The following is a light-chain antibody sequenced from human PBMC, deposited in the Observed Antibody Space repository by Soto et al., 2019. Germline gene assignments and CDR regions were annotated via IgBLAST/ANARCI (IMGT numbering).Light chain of an antibody. V-gene: IGLV2-14*03. Sequence: QSALTQPASVSGSPGQSITISCTGTSSDIGAYDLVSWYQQHPDKAPKLIIYDVRSRPSGISSRFSGSKSGNTATLTISGLRTEDEADDYCNSYGGSGTLLSFGGGTKLTVL. J-gene: IGLJ2*01. CDR3: NSYGGSGTLLS. CDR2: DVR. CDR1: SSDIGAYDL.